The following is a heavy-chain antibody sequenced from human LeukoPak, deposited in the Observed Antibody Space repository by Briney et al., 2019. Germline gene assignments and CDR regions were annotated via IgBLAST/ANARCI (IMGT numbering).Heavy chain of an antibody. CDR2: IYYSGSP. Sequence: SETLSLTCSVSGASISSGSNYWGWIRQPPGKGLEWIGSIYYSGSPYYNPSLKSRVTISVDTSKNQFSLNLSSVTAADTAVYYCARVSGYSYGNFDYWGQGTLVTVSS. CDR3: ARVSGYSYGNFDY. CDR1: GASISSGSNY. V-gene: IGHV4-39*07. J-gene: IGHJ4*02. D-gene: IGHD5-18*01.